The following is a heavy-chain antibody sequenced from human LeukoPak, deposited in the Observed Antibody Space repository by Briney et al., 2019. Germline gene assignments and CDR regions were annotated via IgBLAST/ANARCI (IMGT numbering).Heavy chain of an antibody. V-gene: IGHV3-23*01. CDR2: ISGSGDYT. D-gene: IGHD3-22*01. CDR3: AKDRPNYYGTNGHYYTRNGDY. CDR1: GFTFNNYA. J-gene: IGHJ4*02. Sequence: PGGSLRLSCAASGFTFNNYAMSWVRQAPGKGLEWVSSISGSGDYTFYADSVKGRFTISRGNSKDTLYLQMNSLRVEDTDIYYCAKDRPNYYGTNGHYYTRNGDYWGQGTLVTVSS.